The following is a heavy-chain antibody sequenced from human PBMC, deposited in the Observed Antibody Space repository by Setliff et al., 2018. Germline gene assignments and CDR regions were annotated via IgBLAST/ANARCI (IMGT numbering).Heavy chain of an antibody. CDR3: TKDRGWHGMDV. D-gene: IGHD6-19*01. Sequence: PGGSLRLSCAASGFTFSSNWMFWVRQAPGKGLVWLSDINPDGSTIRYADSVKGRFTVSRDNAKNTMYLQMSSLRAEDTAVYYCTKDRGWHGMDVWGQGTTVTVSS. J-gene: IGHJ6*02. CDR2: INPDGSTI. CDR1: GFTFSSNW. V-gene: IGHV3-74*01.